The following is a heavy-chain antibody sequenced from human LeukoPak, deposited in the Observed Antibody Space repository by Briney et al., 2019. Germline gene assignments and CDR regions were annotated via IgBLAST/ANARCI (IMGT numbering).Heavy chain of an antibody. Sequence: SETLSLTCVVSGDSINNYYWNWFRQPPRKGLEWIGWISYTGTTNYNPSLKSRVSISIDTSKNQFSLELNSVTATDTAVYYCARGRNNAWKTDYWGQGTLVTVSS. CDR2: ISYTGTT. CDR3: ARGRNNAWKTDY. J-gene: IGHJ4*02. V-gene: IGHV4-59*01. CDR1: GDSINNYY. D-gene: IGHD2-8*01.